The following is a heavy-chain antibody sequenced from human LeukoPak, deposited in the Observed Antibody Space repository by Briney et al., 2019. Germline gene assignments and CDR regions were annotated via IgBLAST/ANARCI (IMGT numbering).Heavy chain of an antibody. V-gene: IGHV1-18*01. D-gene: IGHD4/OR15-4a*01. CDR2: ISSHNGYT. CDR1: GYTFISYG. J-gene: IGHJ4*02. Sequence: ASVKVSCKASGYTFISYGISWVRQAPGQGLEWMGWISSHNGYTKYAQKFQGRVTMTTDTSMSTAYMELGSLRSDDTAVYYCARVRLGYGGYFDYWGQGTLVTVSS. CDR3: ARVRLGYGGYFDY.